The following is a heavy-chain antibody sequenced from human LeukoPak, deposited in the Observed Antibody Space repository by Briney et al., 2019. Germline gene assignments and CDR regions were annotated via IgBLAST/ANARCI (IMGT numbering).Heavy chain of an antibody. J-gene: IGHJ4*02. CDR3: AKGEGDY. D-gene: IGHD2-21*01. V-gene: IGHV4-59*01. CDR1: GGSISSYY. Sequence: SETLSLTCTVSGGSISSYYWSWIRQPPGKRLEWIGYIYDSGNTNYNPSLKSRVTISVDTSKNQFSLKVRSVTAADTAVYYCAKGEGDYWGQGTLVTVSS. CDR2: IYDSGNT.